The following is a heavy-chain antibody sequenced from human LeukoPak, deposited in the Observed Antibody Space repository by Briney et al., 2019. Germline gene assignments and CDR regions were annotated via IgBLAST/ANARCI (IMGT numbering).Heavy chain of an antibody. V-gene: IGHV4-39*01. CDR3: AVYYYDSSGYFDY. CDR2: IYYSGST. Sequence: SETLSLTCTVSGGSISSSSYYWGWIRQPPGKGLEWIGSIYYSGSTYYNPSLKSRVTISVDTSKNQFSLQLSSVTAADTAVYYCAVYYYDSSGYFDYWGQGTLVTVSS. J-gene: IGHJ4*02. CDR1: GGSISSSSYY. D-gene: IGHD3-22*01.